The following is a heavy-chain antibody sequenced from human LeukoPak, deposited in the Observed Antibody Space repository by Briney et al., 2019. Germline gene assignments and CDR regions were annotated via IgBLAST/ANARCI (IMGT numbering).Heavy chain of an antibody. CDR3: ARASFWFDYSGYYFDY. CDR2: IYSGGGT. V-gene: IGHV3-66*01. J-gene: IGHJ4*02. CDR1: GXTVSSNY. D-gene: IGHD2-15*01. Sequence: PGGSLRLSCAASGXTVSSNYMSWVRQAPGKGLEWVSVIYSGGGTYYADSVKGRFTISRDNSKNTVYLQMNSLRAEDTAVYYCARASFWFDYSGYYFDYWGQGTLVTVSS.